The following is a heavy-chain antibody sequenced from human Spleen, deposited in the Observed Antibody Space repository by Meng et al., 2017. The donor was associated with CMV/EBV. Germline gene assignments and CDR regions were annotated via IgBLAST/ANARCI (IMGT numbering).Heavy chain of an antibody. CDR3: ARDGADSSSFFDY. Sequence: KASGYNFNNYDINWVRQAGGQGLEWVGWMNPDSGDTGYPEKFQGRVTITRDTSISTAYMELSSLRSEDTAVYYCARDGADSSSFFDYWGQGTLVTVSS. J-gene: IGHJ4*02. V-gene: IGHV1-8*01. CDR2: MNPDSGDT. CDR1: GYNFNNYD. D-gene: IGHD6-6*01.